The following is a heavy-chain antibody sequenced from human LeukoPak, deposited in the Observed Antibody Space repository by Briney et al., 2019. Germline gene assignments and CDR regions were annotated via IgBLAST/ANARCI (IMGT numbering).Heavy chain of an antibody. Sequence: GGSLRLSCAASGFTVSSNYMSWVRQAPGKGLEWVSVIYSGGSTYYADSVKGRFTISRDNSKNTLYLQMNSLRAEDTAVYYCARDPDGSSSGRGYFDYWGQGTLVTVSS. D-gene: IGHD6-6*01. V-gene: IGHV3-66*02. CDR3: ARDPDGSSSGRGYFDY. CDR2: IYSGGST. CDR1: GFTVSSNY. J-gene: IGHJ4*02.